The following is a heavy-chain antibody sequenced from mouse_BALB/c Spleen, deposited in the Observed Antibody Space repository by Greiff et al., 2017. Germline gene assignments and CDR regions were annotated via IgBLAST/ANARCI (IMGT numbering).Heavy chain of an antibody. J-gene: IGHJ3*01. CDR1: GYTFTSYW. V-gene: IGHV1-5*01. Sequence: VQLQQSGTVLARPGASVKMSCKASGYTFTSYWMHWVKQRPGQGLEWIGAIYPGNSDTSYNQKFKGKAKLTAVTSTSTAYMELSSLTNEDSAVYYCTSSRSTMITTGFAYWGQGTLVTVSA. CDR3: TSSRSTMITTGFAY. D-gene: IGHD2-4*01. CDR2: IYPGNSDT.